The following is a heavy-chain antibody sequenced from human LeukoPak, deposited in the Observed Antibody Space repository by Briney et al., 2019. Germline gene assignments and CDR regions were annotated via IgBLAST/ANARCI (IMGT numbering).Heavy chain of an antibody. D-gene: IGHD1-26*01. CDR1: GGSISSGDYY. CDR3: ARWVGATAAFDYFDY. V-gene: IGHV4-30-4*01. J-gene: IGHJ4*02. Sequence: PSETLSLTCTVSGGSISSGDYYWSWIRQPPGKGLEWIGYIYYSGSTYYNPSLKSRVTISIDTSKNQSSLKLSSVTAADTAVYYCARWVGATAAFDYFDYWGQGTLVTVSS. CDR2: IYYSGST.